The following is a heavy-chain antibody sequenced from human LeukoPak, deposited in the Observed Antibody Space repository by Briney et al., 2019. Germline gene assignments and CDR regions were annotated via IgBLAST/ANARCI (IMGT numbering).Heavy chain of an antibody. CDR3: GRHYSGYSSTHFDY. Sequence: GESLKISCKGSGYSFNNYWIGWVRQMPGKGLEWMGIIYPGDSDTRYSPSFQGQVTISADKSISTAYLQWSSLKASDTAMYYCGRHYSGYSSTHFDYWGQGTLVTVSS. D-gene: IGHD6-13*01. CDR1: GYSFNNYW. V-gene: IGHV5-51*01. CDR2: IYPGDSDT. J-gene: IGHJ4*02.